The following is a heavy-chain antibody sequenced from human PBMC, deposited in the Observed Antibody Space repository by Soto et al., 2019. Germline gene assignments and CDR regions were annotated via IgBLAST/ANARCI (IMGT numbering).Heavy chain of an antibody. D-gene: IGHD3-10*01. CDR3: VGGQYYFDY. CDR2: ISYDGTNK. J-gene: IGHJ4*02. CDR1: GFPFTTXX. Sequence: QXQLVXSXGXXVQPXXSXXXSCAASGFPFTTXXMHWVRXGPGKGLEWVAVISYDGTNKYYADSVKGRFTISRDNSKNTLYLQMNSLRPEDTALYYCVGGQYYFDYRGQGTLVTVSS. V-gene: IGHV3-30*03.